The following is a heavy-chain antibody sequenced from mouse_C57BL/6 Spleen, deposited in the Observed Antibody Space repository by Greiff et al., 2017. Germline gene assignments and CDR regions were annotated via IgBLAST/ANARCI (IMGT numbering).Heavy chain of an antibody. CDR1: GYTFTSYW. D-gene: IGHD1-1*01. V-gene: IGHV1-55*01. CDR2: IYPGSGST. Sequence: VQLQQPGAELVKPGASVKMSCKASGYTFTSYWITWVKQRPGQGLEWIGDIYPGSGSTNYNEKFKSKATLTVDTSSSTAYMQLSSLTSEDSAVYYCAIKFVYYGSFFDYWGQGTTLTVSS. J-gene: IGHJ2*01. CDR3: AIKFVYYGSFFDY.